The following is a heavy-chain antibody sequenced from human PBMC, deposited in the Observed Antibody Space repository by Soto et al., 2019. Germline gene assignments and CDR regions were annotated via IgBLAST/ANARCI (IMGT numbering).Heavy chain of an antibody. CDR2: IYYSGST. CDR3: ARDRAYYESSGLYFDY. J-gene: IGHJ4*02. D-gene: IGHD3-22*01. V-gene: IGHV4-59*01. CDR1: GGSISSYY. Sequence: SETLSLTCTVSGGSISSYYWSWIRQPPGKGLEWIGYIYYSGSTNYNPSLKSRVTISVDTSKSQFSLKLSSVTAADTAVYYCARDRAYYESSGLYFDYWGQGTLVTVSS.